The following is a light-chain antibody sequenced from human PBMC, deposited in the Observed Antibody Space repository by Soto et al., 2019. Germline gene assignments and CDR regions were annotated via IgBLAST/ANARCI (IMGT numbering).Light chain of an antibody. J-gene: IGKJ1*01. CDR2: DAS. Sequence: MTQAPSVLCAFNKDSVTITCRASQSISHWLAWYQQKPGKAPKFLIYDASSLQSGVPSRFSGSGSGTEFTLTISSLQPDDFATYYCQHYDSYSEAFGQGTKVDIK. V-gene: IGKV1-5*01. CDR3: QHYDSYSEA. CDR1: QSISHW.